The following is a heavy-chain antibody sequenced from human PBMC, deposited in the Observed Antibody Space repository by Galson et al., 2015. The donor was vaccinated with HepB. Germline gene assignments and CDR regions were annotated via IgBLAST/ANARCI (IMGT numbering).Heavy chain of an antibody. CDR2: VSGYDGSA. CDR1: GYDFNKDG. Sequence: AVKVCCKSSGYDFNKDGLSRVRQVAGQRLEWMGWVSGYDGSANYAPKFQGRVTMTTQKATVTADVEMRSLTSDDTAVYYWARDSRLELQLNNYYSYGMDVWGQGTAVLVS. V-gene: IGHV1-18*01. CDR3: ARDSRLELQLNNYYSYGMDV. J-gene: IGHJ6*02. D-gene: IGHD1-7*01.